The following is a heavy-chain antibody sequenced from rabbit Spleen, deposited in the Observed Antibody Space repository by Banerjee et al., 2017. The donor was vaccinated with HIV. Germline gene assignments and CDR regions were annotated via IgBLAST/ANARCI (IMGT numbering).Heavy chain of an antibody. CDR1: GFSFSSNYW. CDR2: AYAGSSGST. D-gene: IGHD1-1*01. Sequence: QEQLEESGGDLVKPGASLTLTCTASGFSFSSNYWICWVRQAPGKGLEWIACAYAGSSGSTYSATWAKGRFTIPKTSSTTVTLQMTSLTAADTATYFCARDSTDVIGWNFGWWGQGTLVT. CDR3: ARDSTDVIGWNFGW. V-gene: IGHV1S45*01. J-gene: IGHJ4*01.